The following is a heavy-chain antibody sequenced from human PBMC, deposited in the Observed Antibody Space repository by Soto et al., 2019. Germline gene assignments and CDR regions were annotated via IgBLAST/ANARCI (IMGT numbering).Heavy chain of an antibody. Sequence: PAGSLRLSCAASGFTFSSYAMSWVRQAPGKGLEWVSAISGSGGSTYYADSVKGRFTISRDNSKNTLYLQMNSLRAEDTAVYYFAKEAHIVVVPADPSPPDPSYYYGMDVWGQGTTVTVSS. J-gene: IGHJ6*01. CDR2: ISGSGGST. D-gene: IGHD2-2*01. V-gene: IGHV3-23*01. CDR1: GFTFSSYA. CDR3: AKEAHIVVVPADPSPPDPSYYYGMDV.